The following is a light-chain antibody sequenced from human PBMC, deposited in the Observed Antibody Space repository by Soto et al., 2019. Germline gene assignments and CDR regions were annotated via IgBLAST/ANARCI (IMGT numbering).Light chain of an antibody. J-gene: IGLJ3*02. CDR3: ATWDDSLSGPV. CDR1: SSNIGSNT. Sequence: QPVLTQPPSASETPGQRVTISCSGSSSNIGSNTVSWYQQLPGTAPKLLLYSNSQRPSGVPDRFSGSKSGTSASLAISGLQSEDEADYYCATWDDSLSGPVFGGGTKVTVL. CDR2: SNS. V-gene: IGLV1-44*01.